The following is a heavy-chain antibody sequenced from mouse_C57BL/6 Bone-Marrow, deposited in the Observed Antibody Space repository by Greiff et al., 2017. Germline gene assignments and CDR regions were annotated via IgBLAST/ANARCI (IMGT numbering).Heavy chain of an antibody. CDR2: IDPSDSYT. Sequence: QVQLQQPGAELVKPGASVKLSCKASGYTFTSYWMQWVKQRPGQGLEWIGEIDPSDSYTNYNQKFKGKATMTVDTSSSTAYMQLSRLTSEDSAVYDSARREGNYDYDHYWGQGTLFTVSA. V-gene: IGHV1-50*01. CDR3: ARREGNYDYDHY. J-gene: IGHJ3*01. CDR1: GYTFTSYW. D-gene: IGHD2-4*01.